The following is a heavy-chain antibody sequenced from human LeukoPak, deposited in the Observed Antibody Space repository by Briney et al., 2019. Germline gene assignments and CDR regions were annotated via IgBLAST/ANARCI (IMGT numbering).Heavy chain of an antibody. CDR3: ARKEKGYSSGWYDY. Sequence: PGGSLRLSCAASGFTFSSYAMSWVRQAPGKGLEWVSAISGSGGSTYYADSVKGRFTISRDNSKNTLYLQMNSLRAEDTAVYYCARKEKGYSSGWYDYWGQGTLVTVSS. J-gene: IGHJ4*02. CDR2: ISGSGGST. CDR1: GFTFSSYA. D-gene: IGHD6-19*01. V-gene: IGHV3-23*01.